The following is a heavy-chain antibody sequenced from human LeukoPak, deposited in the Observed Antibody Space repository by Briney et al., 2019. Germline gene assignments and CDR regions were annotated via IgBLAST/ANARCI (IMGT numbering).Heavy chain of an antibody. CDR1: GYTFTSYY. Sequence: ASVKVSCTASGYTFTSYYMHWVRQAPGQGLEWMGIINPSGGSTSYAQKFQGRVTMTRDTSTSTVYMELSSLRSEDTAVYYCARVSRQGEEYFDLWGRGTLVTVSS. CDR3: ARVSRQGEEYFDL. D-gene: IGHD3-16*01. V-gene: IGHV1-46*01. J-gene: IGHJ2*01. CDR2: INPSGGST.